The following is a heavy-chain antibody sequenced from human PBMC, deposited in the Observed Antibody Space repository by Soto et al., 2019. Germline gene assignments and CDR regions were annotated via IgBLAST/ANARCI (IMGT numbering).Heavy chain of an antibody. V-gene: IGHV1-69*06. CDR1: GGTFSSYA. D-gene: IGHD1-26*01. CDR2: IIPIFGTA. J-gene: IGHJ3*02. CDR3: AAELYSGGSCCSFDI. Sequence: GASVKVSCKASGGTFSSYAISWVRQAPGQGLEWMGGIIPIFGTANYAQKFQGRVTITADKSTSTAYMELSDLRSEDTAVYYCAAELYSGGSCCSFDIWGQGTMVTVSS.